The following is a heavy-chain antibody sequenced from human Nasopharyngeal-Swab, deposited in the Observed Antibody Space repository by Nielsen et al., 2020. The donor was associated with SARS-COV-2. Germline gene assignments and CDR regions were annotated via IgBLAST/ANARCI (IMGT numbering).Heavy chain of an antibody. D-gene: IGHD3-3*01. CDR1: LLIINNGN. Sequence: GESLKISCETSLLIINNGNVNWVHRAAGSVVALVSNSSSSSSYIYYAEPVKGRFIISRDNARNSLYLQMNSLRAEDTAVYYCTRDGLDYDFWRAYFMDVWGQGTTVTVSS. V-gene: IGHV3-21*01. J-gene: IGHJ6*02. CDR2: SSSSSSYI. CDR3: TRDGLDYDFWRAYFMDV.